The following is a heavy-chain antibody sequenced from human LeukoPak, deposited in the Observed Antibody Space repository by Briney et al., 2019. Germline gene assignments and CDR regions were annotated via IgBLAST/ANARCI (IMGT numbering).Heavy chain of an antibody. Sequence: ASLTVSCTASVYTFTSYDINWVRQATGQRLEWIGWMNPNSGNTGYAQKFQGRVTMTRNTSISTAYMELSSLRSEDTAVYYWARVWAKNYYGSGSYGYWGQGTLVTVSS. CDR2: MNPNSGNT. CDR1: VYTFTSYD. V-gene: IGHV1-8*01. J-gene: IGHJ4*02. D-gene: IGHD3-10*01. CDR3: ARVWAKNYYGSGSYGY.